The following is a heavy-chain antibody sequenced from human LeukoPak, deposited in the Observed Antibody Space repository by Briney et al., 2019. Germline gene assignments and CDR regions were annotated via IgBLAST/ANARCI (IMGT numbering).Heavy chain of an antibody. J-gene: IGHJ4*02. CDR1: GYTFTRYA. Sequence: ASVKVSCKASGYTFTRYAMNWVRQAPGQGLEWMGWINTNTGNPTYAQGFTGRFVFSLDTSVSTAYLQISSLKAEDTAVYYCAXXXXXXXCSGGSCYNEAYYFDYWGQGTLVTVSS. CDR2: INTNTGNP. D-gene: IGHD2-15*01. V-gene: IGHV7-4-1*02. CDR3: AXXXXXXXCSGGSCYNEAYYFDY.